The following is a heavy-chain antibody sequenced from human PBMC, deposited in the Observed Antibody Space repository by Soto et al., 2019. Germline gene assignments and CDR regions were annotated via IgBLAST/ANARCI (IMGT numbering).Heavy chain of an antibody. CDR1: GGSFKNYT. CDR3: ARASDTSGYYY. Sequence: QVQLVQSGSEVKKPGSSVKVSCKVSGGSFKNYTISWVRQAPGQGLEWVGGILPVFDELHYAPKLQGRVTITADAATSTAHLELGSLTSDDTAVYFCARASDTSGYYYWGQGTLVTVSS. V-gene: IGHV1-69*01. D-gene: IGHD5-12*01. CDR2: ILPVFDEL. J-gene: IGHJ4*02.